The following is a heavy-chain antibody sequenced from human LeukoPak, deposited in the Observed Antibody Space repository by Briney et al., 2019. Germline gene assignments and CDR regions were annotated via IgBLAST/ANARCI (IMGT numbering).Heavy chain of an antibody. D-gene: IGHD1-1*01. CDR3: ARGLEYYYYYYAMDV. CDR2: IYYSGST. Sequence: PSETLSLTCTVSGGSISSYHLNWIRQPPGEGLEWIGYIYYSGSTNYNPSLKSRVTISVDTSKNQFSLKLSFVTAADTAVYYCARGLEYYYYYYAMDVWGQGTTVTVSS. V-gene: IGHV4-59*01. CDR1: GGSISSYH. J-gene: IGHJ6*02.